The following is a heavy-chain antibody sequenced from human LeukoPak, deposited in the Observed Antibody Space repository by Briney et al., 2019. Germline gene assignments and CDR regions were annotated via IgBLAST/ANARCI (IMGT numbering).Heavy chain of an antibody. Sequence: PGGSLRLSCAASGFTFSSAWMTWVRQAPGKGLEWVSGISGGGGSTYYADSVKGRFTISRDNSKNTLYLQMDSLRAEDTALYYCAKGSGINHYHWIDPWGQGTLVTVSS. V-gene: IGHV3-23*01. CDR3: AKGSGINHYHWIDP. J-gene: IGHJ5*02. CDR2: ISGGGGST. D-gene: IGHD1-14*01. CDR1: GFTFSSAW.